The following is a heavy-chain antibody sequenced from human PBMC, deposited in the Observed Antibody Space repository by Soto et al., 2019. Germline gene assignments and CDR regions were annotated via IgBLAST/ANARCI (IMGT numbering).Heavy chain of an antibody. CDR3: AKAPRGGVIITSYSAHIDY. CDR2: INPDGGST. Sequence: QVELVQSGAEVKKPGASVMLSCKASGYTFTSYYMHWVRQAPGPVLEWSGIINPDGGSTRYAQKSKGRVTMTRDTSPITYYMELTSLRTEDTAVYYCAKAPRGGVIITSYSAHIDYWGQGTLIAVSS. D-gene: IGHD3-3*01. CDR1: GYTFTSYY. V-gene: IGHV1-46*01. J-gene: IGHJ4*02.